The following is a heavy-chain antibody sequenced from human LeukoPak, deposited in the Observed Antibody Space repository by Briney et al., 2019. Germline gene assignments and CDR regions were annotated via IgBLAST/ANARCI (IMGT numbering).Heavy chain of an antibody. Sequence: ASVKVSCKASGYTFTSYAMHWVRQAPGQRLEWMGWINAGNGNTKYSQKFQGRVTITRDTSASTAYMELSSLRSEDTAVYYCARRISGPLNYYYYGMDVWGQGTTVTVSS. CDR3: ARRISGPLNYYYYGMDV. CDR2: INAGNGNT. CDR1: GYTFTSYA. D-gene: IGHD6-19*01. V-gene: IGHV1-3*01. J-gene: IGHJ6*02.